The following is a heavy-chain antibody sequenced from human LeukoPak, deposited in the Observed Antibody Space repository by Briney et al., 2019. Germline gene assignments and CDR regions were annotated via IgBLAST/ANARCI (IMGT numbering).Heavy chain of an antibody. CDR3: AREYCSGGSCYNDAFDI. J-gene: IGHJ3*02. V-gene: IGHV3-21*01. Sequence: PGGSLRLSCEASGFSFSSYGMSWVRQAPGKGLEWVSSISSSSSYIYYADSVKGRFTISRDNAKNSLYLQMNSLRAEDTAVYYCAREYCSGGSCYNDAFDIWGQGTMVTVSS. CDR1: GFSFSSYG. D-gene: IGHD2-15*01. CDR2: ISSSSSYI.